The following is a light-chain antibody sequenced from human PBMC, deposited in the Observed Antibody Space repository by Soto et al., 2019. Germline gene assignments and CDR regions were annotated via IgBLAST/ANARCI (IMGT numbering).Light chain of an antibody. CDR3: PEYNNLTEP. J-gene: IGKJ1*01. Sequence: EIGVTQSPAALSVTPGERATLSCRASQSVSSSLAWYQQKPGQAPRLLIYGASTRATGIPARFSGSGSGTAFTLTISSLQSEDFAVYYCPEYNNLTEPFGQGAKVAI. V-gene: IGKV3-15*01. CDR2: GAS. CDR1: QSVSSS.